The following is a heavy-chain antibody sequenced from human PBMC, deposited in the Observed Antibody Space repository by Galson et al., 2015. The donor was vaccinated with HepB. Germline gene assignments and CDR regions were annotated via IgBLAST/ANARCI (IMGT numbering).Heavy chain of an antibody. CDR1: GFTFSSYW. V-gene: IGHV3-7*01. CDR3: ARDRFARQLVYNYYYGMDV. CDR2: IKQDGSEK. D-gene: IGHD6-13*01. J-gene: IGHJ6*02. Sequence: SLRLSCAASGFTFSSYWMSWVRQAPGKGLEWVANIKQDGSEKYYVDSVKGRFTISRDNAKNSLYLQMNSLRAEDTAVYYCARDRFARQLVYNYYYGMDVWGQGTTVTVSS.